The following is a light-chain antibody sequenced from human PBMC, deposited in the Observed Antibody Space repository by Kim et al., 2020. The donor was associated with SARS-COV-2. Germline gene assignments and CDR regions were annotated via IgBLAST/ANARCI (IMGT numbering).Light chain of an antibody. J-gene: IGLJ3*02. CDR2: RNN. V-gene: IGLV1-47*01. Sequence: PGQRVPVSCSGSSSNIGSNYVYWYQQLQGTAPKLLIYRNNQRPSGVPDRFSGSKSGTSASLAISGLRSEDEADYYCAAWDDSFWVFGGGTQLTVL. CDR3: AAWDDSFWV. CDR1: SSNIGSNY.